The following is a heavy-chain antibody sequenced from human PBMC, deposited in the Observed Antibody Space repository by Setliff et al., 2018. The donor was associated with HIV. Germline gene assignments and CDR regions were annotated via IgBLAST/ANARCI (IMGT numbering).Heavy chain of an antibody. CDR3: TTDIGYESSGYRIGY. J-gene: IGHJ4*01. CDR1: GFTFSNAW. Sequence: ETLSLSCAASGFTFSNAWLSWVRQAPGKGLEWVGRIKSITDGGATDYAAPVKGRFTITRADSKNTVYLQMNSLKTEDTAVYYCTTDIGYESSGYRIGYWGHGTLVTVSS. V-gene: IGHV3-15*01. CDR2: IKSITDGGAT. D-gene: IGHD3-22*01.